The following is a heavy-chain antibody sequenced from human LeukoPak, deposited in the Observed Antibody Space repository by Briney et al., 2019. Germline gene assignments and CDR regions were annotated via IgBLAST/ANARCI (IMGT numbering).Heavy chain of an antibody. CDR3: ARDQEGFDY. Sequence: ASVKVSCKASGYSFTNNYIHWVRQAPGQGLEWMGMIYPRDGSTSYAQKFQGRVTVTRDTSTSTVHMELSGLRSEDTAVYYCARDQEGFDYWGQGTLVTASS. V-gene: IGHV1-46*01. CDR1: GYSFTNNY. CDR2: IYPRDGST. J-gene: IGHJ4*02.